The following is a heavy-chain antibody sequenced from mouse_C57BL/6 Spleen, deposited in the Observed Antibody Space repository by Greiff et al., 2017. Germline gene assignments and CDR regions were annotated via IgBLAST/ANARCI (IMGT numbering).Heavy chain of an antibody. CDR2: IYPSDSET. CDR1: GYTFTSYW. D-gene: IGHD1-1*01. CDR3: ARWVFITTLGYFDY. J-gene: IGHJ2*01. Sequence: QVQLQQPGAELVRPGSSVKLSCKASGYTFTSYWMDWVKQRPGQGLEWIGNIYPSDSETHYNQKFKDKATFTVDKSSSTAYMQLSSLTSEDSAVYYCARWVFITTLGYFDYWGQGTTLTVSS. V-gene: IGHV1-61*01.